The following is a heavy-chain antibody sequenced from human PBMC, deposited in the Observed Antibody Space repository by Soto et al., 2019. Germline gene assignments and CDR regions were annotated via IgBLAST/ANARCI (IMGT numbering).Heavy chain of an antibody. CDR3: AKSTGTVVVVSGWADPFDY. D-gene: IGHD2-15*01. CDR2: ISVSGIST. J-gene: IGHJ4*02. Sequence: EVQLLESGGGLVQPGGSLRLSCAASGFTLSSYAMSWVRQAPGKGLEWVSAISVSGISTYYADSVKGRFTISRDNSENTLYLQMSTLRAEDTAVYYCAKSTGTVVVVSGWADPFDYWGQGTLVTVSS. V-gene: IGHV3-23*01. CDR1: GFTLSSYA.